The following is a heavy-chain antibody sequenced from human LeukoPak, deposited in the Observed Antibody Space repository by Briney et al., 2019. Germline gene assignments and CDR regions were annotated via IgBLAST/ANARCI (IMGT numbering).Heavy chain of an antibody. D-gene: IGHD6-13*01. CDR3: AKGTYHSTWSAVDY. J-gene: IGHJ4*02. CDR2: ISGSGSST. CDR1: GFTFSDYA. V-gene: IGHV3-23*01. Sequence: GGSLRLSCAVSGFTFSDYAMSWVRQAPNKGLEWVSGISGSGSSTYYVDSVKGRFTISRDNSKNTLYLQMNSLRAEDTAVYYCAKGTYHSTWSAVDYWGQGTLVAVSS.